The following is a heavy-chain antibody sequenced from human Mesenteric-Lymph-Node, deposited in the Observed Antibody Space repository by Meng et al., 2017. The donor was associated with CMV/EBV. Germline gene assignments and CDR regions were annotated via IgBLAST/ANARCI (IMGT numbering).Heavy chain of an antibody. CDR2: ISWNSGSI. CDR3: AKSRLFDNWFDP. CDR1: GFTFDDYA. Sequence: SLKISCAASGFTFDDYAMHWVRQAPGKGLEWVSGISWNSGSIGYADSVKGRFTISRDNSKNTLYLQMNSLRAEDTAVYYCAKSRLFDNWFDPWGQGTLVTVSS. D-gene: IGHD3-3*01. J-gene: IGHJ5*02. V-gene: IGHV3-9*01.